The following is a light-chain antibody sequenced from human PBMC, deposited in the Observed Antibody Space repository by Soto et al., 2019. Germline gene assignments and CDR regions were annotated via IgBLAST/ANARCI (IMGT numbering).Light chain of an antibody. J-gene: IGKJ1*01. V-gene: IGKV3-20*01. CDR1: QSVSSSY. CDR3: QQYVSPHWT. CDR2: STS. Sequence: IIYLSPGERATLSCRASQSVSSSYLAWYQQKPGQAPRLLMYSTSSRATGIPDRFSGSGSGTDFTLTISRLEPSDFAVDYCQQYVSPHWTFSQRTK.